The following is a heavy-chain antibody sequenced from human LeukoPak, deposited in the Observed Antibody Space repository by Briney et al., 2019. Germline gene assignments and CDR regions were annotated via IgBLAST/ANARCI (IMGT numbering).Heavy chain of an antibody. CDR3: ARDPTHYLRYGYFDY. D-gene: IGHD3-9*01. CDR2: INNDGSYI. J-gene: IGHJ4*02. V-gene: IGHV3-21*01. CDR1: GFIFSNSA. Sequence: GGSLRLSCAASGFIFSNSAMNWVRQAPGKGLEWVSSINNDGSYIYYAGSVKGRFTISRDNAKNSPYLRLNSLRVKDTAVYYCARDPTHYLRYGYFDYWGQGTLVTVSS.